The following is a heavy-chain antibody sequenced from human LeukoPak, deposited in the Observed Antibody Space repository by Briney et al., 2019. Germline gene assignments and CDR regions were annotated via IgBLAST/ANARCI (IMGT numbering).Heavy chain of an antibody. Sequence: GGSLRLSCAASGFTFSSYAMSWVRQAPGKGLEWVSAISGSGGSTYYADSVKGRFTISRDNSKNTLYLQMNSLRAEDTAVYYCAKPYGGDSHDYYYYMDVWGKGTTVTISS. CDR2: ISGSGGST. CDR1: GFTFSSYA. V-gene: IGHV3-23*01. J-gene: IGHJ6*03. CDR3: AKPYGGDSHDYYYYMDV. D-gene: IGHD4-23*01.